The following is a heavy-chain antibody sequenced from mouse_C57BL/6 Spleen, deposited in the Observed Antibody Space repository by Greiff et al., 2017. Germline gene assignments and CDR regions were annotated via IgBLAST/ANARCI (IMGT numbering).Heavy chain of an antibody. J-gene: IGHJ4*01. CDR1: GYTFTSYD. D-gene: IGHD2-4*01. CDR2: IYPRDGST. Sequence: QVQLQQSGPELVKPGASVKLSCKASGYTFTSYDINWVKQRPGQGLEWIGWIYPRDGSTKYNEKFKGKATLTVDTSSSTAYMELHSLTSEDSAVYFCARSYYDYDDAMDYWGQGTSVTGS. CDR3: ARSYYDYDDAMDY. V-gene: IGHV1-85*01.